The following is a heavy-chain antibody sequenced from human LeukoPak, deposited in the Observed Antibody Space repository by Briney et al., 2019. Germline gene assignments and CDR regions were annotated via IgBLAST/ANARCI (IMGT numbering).Heavy chain of an antibody. CDR2: IEEGGSEK. CDR3: ERDSDRRSDY. J-gene: IGHJ4*02. Sequence: GGSLRLSCAASGFILTNYWMSWVRQAPGKGLEWVASIEEGGSEKYYVDSVRVRFTISRDSAKNSLYLQMNSLRAEDTAVYYCERDSDRRSDYWGQGTLVTVSS. CDR1: GFILTNYW. D-gene: IGHD3-22*01. V-gene: IGHV3-7*03.